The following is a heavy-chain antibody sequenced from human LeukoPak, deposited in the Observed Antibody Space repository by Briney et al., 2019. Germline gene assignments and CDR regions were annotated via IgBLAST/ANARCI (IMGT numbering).Heavy chain of an antibody. CDR3: ARHGISSWFYYFDS. Sequence: GESLKISCKGSGYVFSDYWIAWVRQMPGKGLQWMGMIFPGDSDARYSPSFQGQVTISADKSIGTAYLHWSSLKASDTAICFCARHGISSWFYYFDSWGQGALVTVSS. CDR1: GYVFSDYW. CDR2: IFPGDSDA. D-gene: IGHD6-13*01. V-gene: IGHV5-51*01. J-gene: IGHJ4*02.